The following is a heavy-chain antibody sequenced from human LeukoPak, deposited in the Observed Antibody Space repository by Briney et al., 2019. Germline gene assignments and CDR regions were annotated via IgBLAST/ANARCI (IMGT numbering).Heavy chain of an antibody. CDR2: ISSSSSYI. D-gene: IGHD1-1*01. V-gene: IGHV3-21*01. Sequence: GGSLRLSCAASGFTFSSYSMNWVRQAPGKGPEWVSSISSSSSYINYADSVRGRFTISRDNAKNSLFLQMDSLRGEDTAVYYCARCTTGKTFGSLREIKKSREIDFWGQGTLVTVSS. CDR3: ARCTTGKTFGSLREIKKSREIDF. CDR1: GFTFSSYS. J-gene: IGHJ4*02.